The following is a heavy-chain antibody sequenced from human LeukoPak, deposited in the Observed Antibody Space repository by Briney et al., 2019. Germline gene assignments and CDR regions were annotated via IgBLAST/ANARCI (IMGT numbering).Heavy chain of an antibody. CDR1: GFTFSSYS. D-gene: IGHD6-6*01. CDR3: ASVVAARRGY. V-gene: IGHV3-21*01. J-gene: IGHJ4*02. CDR2: ISSSSSYI. Sequence: GGSLRLSCAASGFTFSSYSMNWVRQAPGKGLEWVSSISSSSSYIYYADSVKGRFTISRDNAKNSLYLQMNSLRAEGTAVYYCASVVAARRGYWGQGTLVTVSS.